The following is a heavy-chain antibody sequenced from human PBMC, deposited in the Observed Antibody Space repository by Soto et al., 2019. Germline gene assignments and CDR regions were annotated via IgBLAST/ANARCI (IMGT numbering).Heavy chain of an antibody. Sequence: PGGSLRLSCTTSGLSFGDYAVNWVRQAPGKGLEWVGFLRSKAYGGTTEYAASVKGRFTISRDDSESIAYLQMNTLKTEDTALYYCRALGDDGMDVWGQGTTVTVSS. V-gene: IGHV3-49*04. CDR2: LRSKAYGGTT. CDR1: GLSFGDYA. D-gene: IGHD2-21*02. CDR3: RALGDDGMDV. J-gene: IGHJ6*02.